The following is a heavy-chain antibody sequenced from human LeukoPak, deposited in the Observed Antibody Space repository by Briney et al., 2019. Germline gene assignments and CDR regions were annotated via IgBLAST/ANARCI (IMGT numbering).Heavy chain of an antibody. J-gene: IGHJ4*02. CDR1: GDSFSSSSHY. CDR2: IRNSGNT. CDR3: ARHVYGEYGPGDY. V-gene: IGHV4-39*01. D-gene: IGHD4-17*01. Sequence: SETLSLTCNVSGDSFSSSSHYWGWLRQPPGRGLEWIGSIRNSGNTYYSPSLKSRVTISVDTSKNQFSLKLSSVTAADTAVYYCARHVYGEYGPGDYWGQGILVTVSS.